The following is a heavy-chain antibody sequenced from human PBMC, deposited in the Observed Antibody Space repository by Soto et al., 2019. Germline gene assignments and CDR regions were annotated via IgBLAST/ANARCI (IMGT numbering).Heavy chain of an antibody. CDR1: GGSISSSSYY. J-gene: IGHJ3*02. D-gene: IGHD3-22*01. Sequence: PSETLSLTCTVSGGSISSSSYYWGWIRQPPGKGLEWIGSIYYSGSTYYNPSLKSRVTISVDTSKNHFSLKLSSVTAADTAVYYCASNPRVDSSGYYEDAFDIWGQGTMVTVSS. V-gene: IGHV4-39*02. CDR2: IYYSGST. CDR3: ASNPRVDSSGYYEDAFDI.